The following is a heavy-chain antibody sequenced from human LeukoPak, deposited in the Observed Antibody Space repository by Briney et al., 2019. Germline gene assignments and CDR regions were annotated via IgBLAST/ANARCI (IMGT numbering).Heavy chain of an antibody. D-gene: IGHD3-10*01. CDR3: ARGRGQILWFGREDYYGMDV. J-gene: IGHJ6*02. V-gene: IGHV4-59*01. Sequence: SETLSLTCTVSGGSIGSYYWSWIRRPPGKGLEWIGYIYYSGSTNYNPSLKSRVTISVDTSKNQFSLKLSSVTAADTAVYYCARGRGQILWFGREDYYGMDVWGQGTTVTVSS. CDR2: IYYSGST. CDR1: GGSIGSYY.